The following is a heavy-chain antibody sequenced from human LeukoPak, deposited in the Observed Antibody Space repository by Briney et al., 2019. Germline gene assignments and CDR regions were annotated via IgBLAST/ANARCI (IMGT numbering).Heavy chain of an antibody. CDR3: ARVSSQQWLVPQVYFDY. CDR2: INAGNGNT. V-gene: IGHV1-3*01. CDR1: GYTFTSYA. J-gene: IGHJ4*02. D-gene: IGHD6-19*01. Sequence: GASVKVSCKASGYTFTSYAMHWVRQAPGQRLEWMGWINAGNGNTKYSQKFQGRVTITRDTSASTAYMELSSLRSEDTAVYYCARVSSQQWLVPQVYFDYWGQGTLVTVSS.